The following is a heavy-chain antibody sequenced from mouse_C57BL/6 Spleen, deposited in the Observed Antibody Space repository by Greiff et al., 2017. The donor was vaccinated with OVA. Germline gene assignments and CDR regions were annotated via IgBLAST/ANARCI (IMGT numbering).Heavy chain of an antibody. CDR3: TRGDDYDGRGYFDY. CDR2: LSPGHSAT. V-gene: IGHV1-5*01. CDR1: CYTFTSSC. Sequence: VQLQQSGTVLARPGASVKMSCTTSCYTFTSSCLPLFPPRPGQGLDWIGALSPGHSATSYNQKFKGKAKLTAVTSASTAYMELSSLTNEDSAVYYCTRGDDYDGRGYFDYWGQGTTLTVSS. J-gene: IGHJ2*01. D-gene: IGHD2-4*01.